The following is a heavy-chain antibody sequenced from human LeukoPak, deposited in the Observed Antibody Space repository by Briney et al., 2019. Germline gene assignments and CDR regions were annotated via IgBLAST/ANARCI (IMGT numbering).Heavy chain of an antibody. D-gene: IGHD2-8*01. CDR1: RFTFSSYG. J-gene: IGHJ6*03. Sequence: GGSLRLSCAASRFTFSSYGMHWVRQAPGKGLEWVAYIQYDGSNEQYADSVKGRFSISRDSSKNILYLQMNSLRAEDTAVYYCAKDRCSNGVGCYYYYMDVWGNGTTVTISS. V-gene: IGHV3-30*02. CDR3: AKDRCSNGVGCYYYYMDV. CDR2: IQYDGSNE.